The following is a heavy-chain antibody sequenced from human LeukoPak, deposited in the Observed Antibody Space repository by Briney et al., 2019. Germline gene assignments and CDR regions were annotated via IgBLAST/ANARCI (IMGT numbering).Heavy chain of an antibody. V-gene: IGHV3-30-3*01. D-gene: IGHD3-3*01. CDR1: GFTFSSYA. CDR3: ARDYDKYDFWSGYYTAYYSYGMDV. Sequence: GGSLRLSCAASGFTFSSYAMHWVRQAPGKGLEWVAVISYDGSNKYYADSVKGRFTISRDNSKNTLYLQMNRLRAEDTAVYYCARDYDKYDFWSGYYTAYYSYGMDVWGQETTVTVSS. CDR2: ISYDGSNK. J-gene: IGHJ6*02.